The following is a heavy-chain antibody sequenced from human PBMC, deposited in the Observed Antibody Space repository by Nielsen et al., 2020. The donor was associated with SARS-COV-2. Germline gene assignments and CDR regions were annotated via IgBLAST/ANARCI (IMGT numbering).Heavy chain of an antibody. V-gene: IGHV3-9*01. J-gene: IGHJ6*02. D-gene: IGHD3-9*01. Sequence: DSVKGRFTISRDNAKNSLYLQMNSLRAEDTALYYCASLTGYDILTGYYGMDVWGQGTTVTVSS. CDR3: ASLTGYDILTGYYGMDV.